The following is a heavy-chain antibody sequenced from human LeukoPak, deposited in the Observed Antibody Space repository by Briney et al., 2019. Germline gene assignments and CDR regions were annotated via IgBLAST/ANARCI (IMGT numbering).Heavy chain of an antibody. CDR1: GGSISSSSYY. J-gene: IGHJ4*02. D-gene: IGHD3-10*01. Sequence: NPSETLSLTCTVSGGSISSSSYYWGWIRQPPGKGLEWIGSIYYSGSTYYNPSLKSLVTISVDTSKNQFSLKLSSVTAADTAVYYCARVDNPIYYGSGIHWGQGTLVTVSS. CDR2: IYYSGST. V-gene: IGHV4-39*01. CDR3: ARVDNPIYYGSGIH.